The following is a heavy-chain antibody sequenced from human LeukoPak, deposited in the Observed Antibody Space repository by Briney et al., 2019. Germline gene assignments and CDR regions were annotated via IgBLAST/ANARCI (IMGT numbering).Heavy chain of an antibody. CDR3: TRMTSGHDY. Sequence: SETLSLTCAVSGVSFDDYYWAWVRQTPGKGLEWIGEINHSGYTNDSPSLKSRVTLSIDTSRKRFSLNLRSVTVADAGIYYCTRMTSGHDYWGQGTLVTVSS. V-gene: IGHV4-34*01. CDR2: INHSGYT. D-gene: IGHD3-10*01. CDR1: GVSFDDYY. J-gene: IGHJ4*02.